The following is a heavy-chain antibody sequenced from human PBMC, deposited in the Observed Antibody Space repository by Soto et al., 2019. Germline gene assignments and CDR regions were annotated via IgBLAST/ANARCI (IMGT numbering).Heavy chain of an antibody. CDR1: GLPLTTTGVG. CDR2: IYWDGDK. Sequence: QVTLKESGPPLVRPTQTLTLTCTFFGLPLTTTGVGVGWLRQPPGKAPEWLALIYWDGDKRHSPPLQNRLTSTRDTSQNQVILTMTNMDSVDTATYCCAHRLRSYGLGTERGNSFDPWCQGILVTVSS. D-gene: IGHD3-10*01. J-gene: IGHJ5*02. CDR3: AHRLRSYGLGTERGNSFDP. V-gene: IGHV2-5*02.